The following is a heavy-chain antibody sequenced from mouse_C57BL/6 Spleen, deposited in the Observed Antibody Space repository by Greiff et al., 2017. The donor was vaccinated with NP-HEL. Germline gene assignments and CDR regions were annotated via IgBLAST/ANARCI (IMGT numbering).Heavy chain of an antibody. Sequence: QVQLQQPGAELVRPGSSVKLSCKASGYTFTSYWMHWVKQRPIQGLEWIGNIDPSDSETHYNQKFKDKATLTVDKSSSTAYMQLSSLTSVDSAVYYCARLGTLDSSGVYAMDYWGQGTSVTVSS. V-gene: IGHV1-52*01. CDR1: GYTFTSYW. CDR2: IDPSDSET. CDR3: ARLGTLDSSGVYAMDY. D-gene: IGHD3-2*02. J-gene: IGHJ4*01.